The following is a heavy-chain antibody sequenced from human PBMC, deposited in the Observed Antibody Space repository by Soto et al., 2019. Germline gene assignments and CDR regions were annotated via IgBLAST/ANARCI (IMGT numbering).Heavy chain of an antibody. D-gene: IGHD3-10*01. J-gene: IGHJ6*03. CDR1: GFTFSSYA. Sequence: EVQLVESGGGLVQPGGSLRLSCAASGFTFSSYAMHWVRQAPGKGLEYVSAISSNGGSTYYANSVKGRFTISRDNSKNTLYLQMGSLRAEDMAVYYCARDGHSMVRGVTVGMYYYYYMDVWGKGTTVTVSS. CDR3: ARDGHSMVRGVTVGMYYYYYMDV. CDR2: ISSNGGST. V-gene: IGHV3-64*01.